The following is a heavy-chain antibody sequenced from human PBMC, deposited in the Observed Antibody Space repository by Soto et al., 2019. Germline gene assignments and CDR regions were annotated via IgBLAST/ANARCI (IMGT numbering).Heavy chain of an antibody. CDR1: GFTFSSYG. D-gene: IGHD1-1*01. J-gene: IGHJ6*04. V-gene: IGHV3-30*03. Sequence: QVQLVESGGGVVQPGRSLRLSCAASGFTFSSYGMHWVRQAPGRGLEWVSVISHDGSTTLYADPVKGRFTISRDNSKNPVYLQLNSLRPDDTAVTYGARGEWERLGGLDVWGEGTTVTVSS. CDR3: ARGEWERLGGLDV. CDR2: ISHDGSTT.